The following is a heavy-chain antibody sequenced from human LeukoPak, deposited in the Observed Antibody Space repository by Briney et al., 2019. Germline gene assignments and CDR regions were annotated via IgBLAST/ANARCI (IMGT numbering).Heavy chain of an antibody. J-gene: IGHJ6*03. D-gene: IGHD6-13*01. CDR3: ASNFGYTGYYYYYMDV. CDR1: GYTFTSYG. V-gene: IGHV1-18*01. Sequence: GASVKVSCKASGYTFTSYGISWVRQAPGQGLEWMGWISAYNGNTNYAQKLQGRVTMTTDTSTSTAYMELRSLRSDDTAVYYCASNFGYTGYYYYYMDVWGKETTVTVSS. CDR2: ISAYNGNT.